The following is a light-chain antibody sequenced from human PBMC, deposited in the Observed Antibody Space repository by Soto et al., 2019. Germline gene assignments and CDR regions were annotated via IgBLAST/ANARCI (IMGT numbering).Light chain of an antibody. CDR2: DAS. V-gene: IGKV1-33*01. CDR3: QQYDNLLPIT. J-gene: IGKJ5*01. Sequence: IQLTQSPSSLSASVGDRVTITCQASHDIDKNLNWYQQKPGKAPLLLIYDASSLQTGVPSRFIGSGFATDFTFTISSLQPEDIATYYCQQYDNLLPITFGQGTRLEIK. CDR1: HDIDKN.